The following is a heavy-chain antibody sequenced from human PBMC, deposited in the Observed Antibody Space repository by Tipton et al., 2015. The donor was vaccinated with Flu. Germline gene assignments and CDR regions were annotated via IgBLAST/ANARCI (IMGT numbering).Heavy chain of an antibody. D-gene: IGHD6-13*01. CDR1: GFTFSSYW. J-gene: IGHJ6*02. V-gene: IGHV3-7*03. CDR3: ARSYSSSWSGYYHYYGVDV. Sequence: SLRLSCVGSGFTFSSYWMSWVRQAPGKGLEWVANIKHDGSEKYYVDSVRGRFTISRDNAKNSLYLQMDSLRAEDTAVYYCARSYSSSWSGYYHYYGVDVWGQGTTVTVSS. CDR2: IKHDGSEK.